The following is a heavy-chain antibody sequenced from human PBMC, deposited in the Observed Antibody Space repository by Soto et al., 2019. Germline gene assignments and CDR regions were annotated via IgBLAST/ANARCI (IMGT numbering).Heavy chain of an antibody. CDR1: GYSFTSYW. D-gene: IGHD3-16*01. CDR2: IYPGDSDT. Sequence: PGESLKISCKGYGYSFTSYWIGWVRQMPGKGLEWMGIIYPGDSDTRYSPSFQGQVTISADKSISTAYLQWSSLQASDTAMYYCARYYDYVGGSSPFDPWGQGTLVTVPS. CDR3: ARYYDYVGGSSPFDP. J-gene: IGHJ5*02. V-gene: IGHV5-51*01.